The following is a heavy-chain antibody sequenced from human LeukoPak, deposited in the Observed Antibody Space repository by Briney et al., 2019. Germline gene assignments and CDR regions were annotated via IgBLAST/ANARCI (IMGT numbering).Heavy chain of an antibody. CDR3: AAVISRDGYNTYYYYYYMDV. J-gene: IGHJ6*03. V-gene: IGHV1-69*06. CDR2: IIPIFGTA. D-gene: IGHD5-24*01. CDR1: GYTLTELS. Sequence: SVKVSCKVSGYTLTELSMHWVRQAPGQGLEWMGGIIPIFGTANYAQRFQGRVTITADKSTSTADMELSSLRSEDTAVYYCAAVISRDGYNTYYYYYYMDVWGKGTTVTVSS.